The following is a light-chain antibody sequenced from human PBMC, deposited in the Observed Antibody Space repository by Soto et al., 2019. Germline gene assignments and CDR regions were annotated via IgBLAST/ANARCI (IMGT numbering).Light chain of an antibody. V-gene: IGLV1-51*02. CDR2: ENN. CDR1: SSNIGNNY. J-gene: IGLJ3*02. CDR3: GTCDSSLSAGV. Sequence: QSVLTQPPSVSAAPGQKVTISCSGSSSNIGNNYVSWYQQLPGTAPKLLIYENNKRPSGIPDRFSGSKSGTSATLGITGLQTGDEADYYCGTCDSSLSAGVFGGGTKLTV.